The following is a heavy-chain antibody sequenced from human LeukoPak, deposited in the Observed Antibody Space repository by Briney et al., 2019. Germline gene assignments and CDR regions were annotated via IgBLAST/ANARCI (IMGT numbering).Heavy chain of an antibody. CDR1: GYTFIDYF. CDR3: ASAWVGELFPAEYYFYMDV. V-gene: IGHV1-2*02. Sequence: ASVKVSCKASGYTFIDYFMHWVRQAPGQGLEWMGWINPNSGGTNYAQKFQGRVTMTRDTSISTAYMELSRLRSDDTAVYYCASAWVGELFPAEYYFYMDVWGKGTTVTIPS. CDR2: INPNSGGT. D-gene: IGHD3-16*01. J-gene: IGHJ6*03.